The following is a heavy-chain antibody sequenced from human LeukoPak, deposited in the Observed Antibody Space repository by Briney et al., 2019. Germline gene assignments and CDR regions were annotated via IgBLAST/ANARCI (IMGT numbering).Heavy chain of an antibody. Sequence: GGSLRLSCAASGFTFSSYAMSWVRQAPGKGLEWVSAIGGSGTSAYYADSLKGRFTISRDNSKNTLYLQVNSLRAKDTAVYYCAKDDSAYSYASFDYWGQGTLVTVSS. V-gene: IGHV3-23*01. CDR2: IGGSGTSA. D-gene: IGHD5-18*01. CDR1: GFTFSSYA. CDR3: AKDDSAYSYASFDY. J-gene: IGHJ4*02.